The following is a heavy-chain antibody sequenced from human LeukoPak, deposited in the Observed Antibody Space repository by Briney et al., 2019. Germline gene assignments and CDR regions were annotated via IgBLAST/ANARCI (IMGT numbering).Heavy chain of an antibody. Sequence: GSLRLSCAASGFSVGSNYMTWVRQAPGKGLEWVSLIYSGGSTYYADSVKGRFTISRDNSKNTLYLQMNSLRAEDTAVYYCARDLYSSGYMDYWGQGTLVTVSS. D-gene: IGHD6-19*01. V-gene: IGHV3-66*01. CDR1: GFSVGSNY. CDR2: IYSGGST. CDR3: ARDLYSSGYMDY. J-gene: IGHJ4*02.